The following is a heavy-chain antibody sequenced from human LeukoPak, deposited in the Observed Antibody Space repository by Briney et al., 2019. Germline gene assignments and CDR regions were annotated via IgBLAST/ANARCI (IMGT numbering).Heavy chain of an antibody. J-gene: IGHJ4*02. CDR3: VKDRWVDY. CDR2: ISSNGGKT. Sequence: GGSLRLSCSVSGFTFSAYAMHWVRRAPGRGLQYVSSISSNGGKTYYADSVKGRFTISRDNSKNTLYLQMSSLRLEDTAVYYCVKDRWVDYWGQGVLVTVSS. CDR1: GFTFSAYA. V-gene: IGHV3-64D*09. D-gene: IGHD5-24*01.